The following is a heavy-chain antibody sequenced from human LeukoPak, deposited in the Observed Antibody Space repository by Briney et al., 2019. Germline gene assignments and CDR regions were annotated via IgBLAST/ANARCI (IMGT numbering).Heavy chain of an antibody. D-gene: IGHD2-15*01. CDR3: ARHDLGYCSGGPCPYYFDS. Sequence: SETLSLTCTVSGGSISRYYWSWIRQPPGKGLEWIAYIFSSGSTNYNPSLKSRVTISVDASKNQFSLKLSSVTAADTAVYYCARHDLGYCSGGPCPYYFDSWGQGTLVTVSS. J-gene: IGHJ4*02. CDR1: GGSISRYY. CDR2: IFSSGST. V-gene: IGHV4-59*08.